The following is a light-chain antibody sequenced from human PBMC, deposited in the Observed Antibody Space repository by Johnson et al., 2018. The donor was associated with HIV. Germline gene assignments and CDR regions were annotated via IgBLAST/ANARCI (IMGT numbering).Light chain of an antibody. CDR2: DNN. J-gene: IGLJ1*01. CDR1: SSNIGNNY. V-gene: IGLV1-51*01. Sequence: QSVLTQPPSVSAAPGQKVTISCSGSSSNIGNNYVSWYQHLPGRAPKLLIYDNNKRPSGIPDRFSGSKSGTSATLGITGLRPGDEAEYYCGTWDSSLSAGVCGTGTKVTVL. CDR3: GTWDSSLSAGV.